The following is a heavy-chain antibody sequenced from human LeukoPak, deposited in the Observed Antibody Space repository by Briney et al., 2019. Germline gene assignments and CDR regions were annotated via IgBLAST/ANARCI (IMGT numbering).Heavy chain of an antibody. Sequence: PGGSLRLSCAASGFTFSSYAMHWVRQAPGKGLEWVAVISYDGSNKYYADSVKGRFTISRDNSKNSLYLQMNSLRAEDTALYYCAKDIGDTHDAFDIWGQGTMVTVSS. D-gene: IGHD4-17*01. CDR1: GFTFSSYA. V-gene: IGHV3-30-3*01. CDR2: ISYDGSNK. CDR3: AKDIGDTHDAFDI. J-gene: IGHJ3*02.